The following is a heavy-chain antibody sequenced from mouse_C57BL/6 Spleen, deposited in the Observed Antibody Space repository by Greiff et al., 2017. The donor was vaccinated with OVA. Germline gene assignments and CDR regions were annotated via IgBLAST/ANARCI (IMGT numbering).Heavy chain of an antibody. J-gene: IGHJ2*01. Sequence: EVQGVESGGGLVKPGGSLKLSCAASGFTFSSYAMSWVRQTPEKRLEWVATISDGGSYTYYPDNVKGRFTISRDNAKNNLYLQMSHLKSEDTAMYYCARDRGDYGSSPLDYWGQGTTLTVSS. V-gene: IGHV5-4*01. CDR1: GFTFSSYA. CDR3: ARDRGDYGSSPLDY. D-gene: IGHD1-1*01. CDR2: ISDGGSYT.